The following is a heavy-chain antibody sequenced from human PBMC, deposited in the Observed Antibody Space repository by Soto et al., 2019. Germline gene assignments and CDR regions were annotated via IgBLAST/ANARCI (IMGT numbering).Heavy chain of an antibody. Sequence: PGGSLRLSCAASGFAFDINGMTWVRQVPGKGLEWVSAISAGGSTIYYADSVKGRCTISRDNAKNSLYLQMNSLRAEDTAVYYCARASDIVVVYYYYGMDVWGQGTTVTVSS. V-gene: IGHV3-48*04. CDR1: GFAFDING. D-gene: IGHD2-2*01. J-gene: IGHJ6*02. CDR2: ISAGGSTI. CDR3: ARASDIVVVYYYYGMDV.